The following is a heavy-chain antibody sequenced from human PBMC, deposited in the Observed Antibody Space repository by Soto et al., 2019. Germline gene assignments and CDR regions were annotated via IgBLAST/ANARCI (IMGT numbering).Heavy chain of an antibody. CDR2: ISYDVSNK. CDR3: ERGHQQWPQYP. J-gene: IGHJ5*02. V-gene: IGHV3-30-3*01. D-gene: IGHD6-19*01. Sequence: PGGSLRLSCAASGFTFSSYAMHWVRQAPGKGLEWVAVISYDVSNKYYADSVKGRFTISRDNSKNTLYLQMNSLRAEDTAVYYCERGHQQWPQYPWGQGTLVTVSS. CDR1: GFTFSSYA.